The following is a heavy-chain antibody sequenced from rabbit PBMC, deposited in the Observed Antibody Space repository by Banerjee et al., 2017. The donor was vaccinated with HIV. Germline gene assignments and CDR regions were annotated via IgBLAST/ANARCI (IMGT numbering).Heavy chain of an antibody. J-gene: IGHJ6*01. V-gene: IGHV1S40*01. CDR1: GLSFSSSYY. D-gene: IGHD6-1*01. CDR3: ARASVGFNGYNHAYYYGMDL. Sequence: QSLEESGGDLVKPGASLTLTCTASGLSFSSSYYMCWVRQAPGKGLEWIACIYVGSIGDTYYASWAKGRFTISKTSSTTVTLQMTSLTAADTATYFCARASVGFNGYNHAYYYGMDLWGPGTLVTVS. CDR2: IYVGSIGDT.